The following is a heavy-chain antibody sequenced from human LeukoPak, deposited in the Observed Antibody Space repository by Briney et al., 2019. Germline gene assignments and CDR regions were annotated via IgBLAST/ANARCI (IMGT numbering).Heavy chain of an antibody. J-gene: IGHJ4*02. Sequence: GGSLRLSCAASGFTFSSYSMNWVRQAPGKGLEWVSSISSSSSYIYYADSVKGRFTISRDNAKNSLYLQMNSLRAEDTAVYYCAREDPIGGSSFDYWGQGTLVTVSS. D-gene: IGHD6-13*01. V-gene: IGHV3-21*01. CDR2: ISSSSSYI. CDR1: GFTFSSYS. CDR3: AREDPIGGSSFDY.